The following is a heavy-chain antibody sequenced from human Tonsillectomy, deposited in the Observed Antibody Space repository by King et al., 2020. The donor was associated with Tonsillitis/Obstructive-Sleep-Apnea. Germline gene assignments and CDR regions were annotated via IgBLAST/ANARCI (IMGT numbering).Heavy chain of an antibody. CDR2: IYYSGST. J-gene: IGHJ3*02. Sequence: VRLQESGPGLVKPSQTLSLTCTVSGVSISSGGYYWSWIRQHPGKGLEWIGYIYYSGSTYYNPSLRSQVTISVDTSKNQFSLKLNSVTAADTAVYYCASTRGDPNDAFDIWGQGTMVTVSS. CDR3: ASTRGDPNDAFDI. CDR1: GVSISSGGYY. D-gene: IGHD3-16*01. V-gene: IGHV4-31*01.